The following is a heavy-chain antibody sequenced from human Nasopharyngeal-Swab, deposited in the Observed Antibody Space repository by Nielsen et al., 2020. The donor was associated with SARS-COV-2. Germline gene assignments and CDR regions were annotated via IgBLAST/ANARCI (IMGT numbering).Heavy chain of an antibody. CDR3: AKGYNWNDVPDAFDI. D-gene: IGHD1-20*01. J-gene: IGHJ3*02. V-gene: IGHV3-9*01. CDR1: GFRFDDYA. CDR2: ISWNSGSI. Sequence: GGSLRLSCAASGFRFDDYAMHWVRQAPGKGLEWVSGISWNSGSIGYADSVKGRFTISRDNAKNSLYLQMNSLRAEDTALYYCAKGYNWNDVPDAFDIWGQGTMVTVSS.